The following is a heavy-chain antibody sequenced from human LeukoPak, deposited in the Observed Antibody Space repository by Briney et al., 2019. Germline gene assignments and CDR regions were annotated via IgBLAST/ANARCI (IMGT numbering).Heavy chain of an antibody. V-gene: IGHV3-33*06. D-gene: IGHD1-26*01. CDR1: GFTFSSYG. CDR3: AKGGIVEPY. CDR2: IWYDGSNK. Sequence: GGSLRLSCAASGFTFSSYGMHWVRQAPGKGLEWVAVIWYDGSNKYYADSVKGRFTISRDNSENTLYLQMNSLRAEDTAVYYCAKGGIVEPYWGQGTLVTVSS. J-gene: IGHJ4*02.